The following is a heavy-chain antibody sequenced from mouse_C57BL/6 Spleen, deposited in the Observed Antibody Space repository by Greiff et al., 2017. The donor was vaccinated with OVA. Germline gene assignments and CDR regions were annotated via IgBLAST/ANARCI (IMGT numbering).Heavy chain of an antibody. CDR2: SRNKANDYTT. J-gene: IGHJ3*01. CDR3: ARDASSGWFAY. CDR1: GFTFSDFY. Sequence: EVQGVESGGGLVQSGRSLRLSCATSGFTFSDFYMEWVRQAPGKGLEWIAASRNKANDYTTEYSASVKGRFIVSRDTSQSILYLQMNALRAEDTAIYYCARDASSGWFAYWGQGTLVTVSA. D-gene: IGHD3-2*02. V-gene: IGHV7-1*01.